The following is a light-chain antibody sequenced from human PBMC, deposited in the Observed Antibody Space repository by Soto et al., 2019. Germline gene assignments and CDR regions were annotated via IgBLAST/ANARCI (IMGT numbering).Light chain of an antibody. Sequence: ELVLTQSPAALSLSPGARATLSCRASQSVSSYLAWYQQKPGQAPRLLIYAASTRATGIPARFSGSGSGTDFTLTISSLQSEDFATYYCQHYNSYSEAFGQGTKVDIK. J-gene: IGKJ1*01. CDR1: QSVSSY. CDR3: QHYNSYSEA. CDR2: AAS. V-gene: IGKV3-15*01.